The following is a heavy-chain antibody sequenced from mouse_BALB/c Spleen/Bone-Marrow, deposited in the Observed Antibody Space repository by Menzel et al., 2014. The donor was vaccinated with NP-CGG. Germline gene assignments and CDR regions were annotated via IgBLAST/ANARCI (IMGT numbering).Heavy chain of an antibody. CDR3: SRQGYWVWFSY. D-gene: IGHD2-3*01. CDR1: GFTFSNFW. V-gene: IGHV6-6*02. CDR2: IRLIANNYAT. J-gene: IGHJ3*01. Sequence: EAKLVESGGGLVQPGGSMKLSCVASGFTFSNFWVNWVRQSLVKGFEWAAEIRLIANNYATHYAGYVKGKFTISRDDSRGCVFLQMDNLKAEDTSIYFCSRQGYWVWFSYWGRGTLVTISA.